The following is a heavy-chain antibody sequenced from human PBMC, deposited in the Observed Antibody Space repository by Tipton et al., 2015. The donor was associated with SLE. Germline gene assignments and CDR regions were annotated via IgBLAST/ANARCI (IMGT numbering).Heavy chain of an antibody. CDR3: AREQSPVALFDY. J-gene: IGHJ4*02. CDR1: GYSISSGYY. V-gene: IGHV4-38-2*02. D-gene: IGHD6-19*01. Sequence: TLSLTCTVSGYSISSGYYWGWIRQPPGKGLEWIGSIYHSGSTYYNPSLKSRVTISVDTSKNQFSLKLSSVTAADTAVYYCAREQSPVALFDYWGQGTLVTVSS. CDR2: IYHSGST.